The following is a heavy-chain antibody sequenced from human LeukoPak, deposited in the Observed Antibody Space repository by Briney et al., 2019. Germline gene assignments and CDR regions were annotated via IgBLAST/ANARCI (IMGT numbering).Heavy chain of an antibody. D-gene: IGHD2-2*01. CDR3: ARRYCSSTSCTLDY. CDR2: ISSSSTTI. CDR1: GFTFSSYS. V-gene: IGHV3-48*04. Sequence: GGSLRLSCAASGFTFSSYSINWVRQAPGKGLECVSYISSSSTTIYYSASVKGRFTISRDNAKNSLFLQMNSLRAEDTAVYYCARRYCSSTSCTLDYWGQGTLVTVSS. J-gene: IGHJ4*02.